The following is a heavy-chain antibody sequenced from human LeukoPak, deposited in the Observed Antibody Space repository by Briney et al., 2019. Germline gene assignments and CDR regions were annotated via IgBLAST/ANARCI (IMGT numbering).Heavy chain of an antibody. J-gene: IGHJ4*02. CDR2: INPSGGST. CDR3: ARPPDSGRYAYYFDY. CDR1: GHTFTSYY. Sequence: ASVKVSCKASGHTFTSYYMHWMRQAPGQGLEWMGIINPSGGSTSYAQKFQCRVTMTRDTSTSTVYMELSSLRSEDTAVYYCARPPDSGRYAYYFDYWGQGTLVTVSS. V-gene: IGHV1-46*01. D-gene: IGHD1-26*01.